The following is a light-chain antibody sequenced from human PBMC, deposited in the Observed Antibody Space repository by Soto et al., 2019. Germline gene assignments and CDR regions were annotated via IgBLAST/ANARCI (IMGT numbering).Light chain of an antibody. J-gene: IGKJ1*01. CDR2: GAS. V-gene: IGKV3-20*01. Sequence: EIVLTQSPGTLSLSPWERATLSCRASQSVSSSYLAWYQQKPGQAPRLLIYGASSRATGIPDRFSGSGSGTDFTLTISRLEPEDFAVYYRQQYGSSPWTFGQGTKVDIK. CDR1: QSVSSSY. CDR3: QQYGSSPWT.